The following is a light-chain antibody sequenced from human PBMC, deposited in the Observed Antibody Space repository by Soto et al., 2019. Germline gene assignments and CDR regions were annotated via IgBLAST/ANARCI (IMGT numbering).Light chain of an antibody. CDR1: SSNIGSNY. CDR3: GTWDSTLSAGV. V-gene: IGLV1-51*01. Sequence: QSLLTQPPSVSAAPGQKVTISCSGSSSNIGSNYVSWYQQFPGAAPKLLIFDNNQRPSGIPDRFSGSKSGTSVTLDITGLQTGDEADYYCGTWDSTLSAGVFGGGTKVTVL. CDR2: DNN. J-gene: IGLJ3*02.